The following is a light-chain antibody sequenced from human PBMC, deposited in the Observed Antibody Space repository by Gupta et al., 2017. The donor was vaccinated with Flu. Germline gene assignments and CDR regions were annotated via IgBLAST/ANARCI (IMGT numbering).Light chain of an antibody. CDR3: QQHDNWPPT. CDR2: HAT. V-gene: IGKV3-11*01. Sequence: EVVLTQSPAPLSLSPGERATLSCRASQSVSHYLAWYHQKPGQAPRLLIFHATSRATGIPARFSGSGSGTDFTLAISSLDPEDFAVYYCQQHDNWPPTFGGGTKVEIK. CDR1: QSVSHY. J-gene: IGKJ4*01.